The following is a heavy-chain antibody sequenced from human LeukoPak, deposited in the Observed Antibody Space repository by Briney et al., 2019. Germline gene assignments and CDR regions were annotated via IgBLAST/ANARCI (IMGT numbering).Heavy chain of an antibody. D-gene: IGHD4-17*01. J-gene: IGHJ4*02. CDR2: ISSSGSTI. CDR3: ARDRFRTVTLWSYFDY. Sequence: PGGSLRLSCAASGFTFSSYEMNWVRQAPGKGLEWVSYISSSGSTIYYADSVKGRFTISRDNAKNSLYLQMNSLRAEDTAVYYCARDRFRTVTLWSYFDYWGQGTLVTVSS. CDR1: GFTFSSYE. V-gene: IGHV3-48*03.